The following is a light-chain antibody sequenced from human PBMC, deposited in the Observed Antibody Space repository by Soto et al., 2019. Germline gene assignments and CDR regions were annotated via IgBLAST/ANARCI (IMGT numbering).Light chain of an antibody. CDR1: SSDVADND. CDR3: SAYAGSHLYV. J-gene: IGLJ1*01. V-gene: IGLV2-8*01. CDR2: EVG. Sequence: QSVVTQPPSASVSPGQSVTISCTVTSSDVADNDVSWYQQHLGKAPKLLMYEVGQLPAGPPDRVAGSKSGNTAYVTVSGLQTEDEADYYCSAYAGSHLYVFGTGTKVTVL.